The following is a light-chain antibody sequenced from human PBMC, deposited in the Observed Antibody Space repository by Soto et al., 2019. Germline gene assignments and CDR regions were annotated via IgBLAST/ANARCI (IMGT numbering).Light chain of an antibody. Sequence: EIVLTQSPATLSLSPGERASLSCRASQSVNGFLAWYQQKPGQAPRLLIYDVFNRAAGIPARFSGSGSGTDFTLTISSLEPEDFAVYYCQQRNNWPLTFGRGTRLEIK. CDR1: QSVNGF. CDR2: DVF. CDR3: QQRNNWPLT. J-gene: IGKJ4*01. V-gene: IGKV3-11*01.